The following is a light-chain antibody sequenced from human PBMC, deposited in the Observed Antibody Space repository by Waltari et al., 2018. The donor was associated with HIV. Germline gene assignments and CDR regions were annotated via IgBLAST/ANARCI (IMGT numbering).Light chain of an antibody. Sequence: SSALTQTPSVSVSPGQTASITCSGDDLGDVFASWYQQKPGQSPILVIYENTTRPPGLPARFSGSNSGNTATLTISGTKAMDEADYYWQAWLSGTAIFGGGTTLTVL. CDR2: ENT. V-gene: IGLV3-1*01. J-gene: IGLJ2*01. CDR3: QAWLSGTAI. CDR1: DLGDVF.